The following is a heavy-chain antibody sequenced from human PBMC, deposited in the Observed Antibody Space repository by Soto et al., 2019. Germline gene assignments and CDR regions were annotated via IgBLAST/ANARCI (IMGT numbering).Heavy chain of an antibody. CDR3: AGIRIAAAGGGLDV. J-gene: IGHJ6*02. CDR1: GGSINSGDYA. Sequence: QLQLQESGSGLVKPSQTLSLTCGVSGGSINSGDYAWSWIRQPPGKGLEWMGYIYHSGSTYYNPSLKSRVTILIDWSKNQFSLKLSSVTAADTAVYYCAGIRIAAAGGGLDVWGQGTTVTVSS. D-gene: IGHD6-13*01. CDR2: IYHSGST. V-gene: IGHV4-30-2*01.